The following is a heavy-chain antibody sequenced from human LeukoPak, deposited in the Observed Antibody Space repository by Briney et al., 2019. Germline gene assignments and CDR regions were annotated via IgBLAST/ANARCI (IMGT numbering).Heavy chain of an antibody. CDR3: ARGKYQLLYNYYYYYYMDV. Sequence: GASVKVSCKASGYTFTSYYMHWVRQAPGEGLEWMGIINPSGGSTSYAQKFQGRVTMTRDMSTSTVYMELSSLRSEDTAVYYCARGKYQLLYNYYYYYYMDVWGKGTTVTISS. D-gene: IGHD2-2*02. V-gene: IGHV1-46*01. J-gene: IGHJ6*03. CDR2: INPSGGST. CDR1: GYTFTSYY.